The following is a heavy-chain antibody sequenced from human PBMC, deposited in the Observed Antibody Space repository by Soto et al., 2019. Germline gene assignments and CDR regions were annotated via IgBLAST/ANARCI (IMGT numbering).Heavy chain of an antibody. V-gene: IGHV3-48*01. CDR2: ISSSSSTI. CDR3: ARDRVESGYPEYFQH. D-gene: IGHD3-22*01. CDR1: GFTFSSYS. J-gene: IGHJ1*01. Sequence: PGGSLRLSCAVSGFTFSSYSMNWVRQAPGKGLEWVSHISSSSSTIYYADSVKGRFTISRDNSKNTLYLQMNSLRAEDTAVYYCARDRVESGYPEYFQHWGQGTLVTVSS.